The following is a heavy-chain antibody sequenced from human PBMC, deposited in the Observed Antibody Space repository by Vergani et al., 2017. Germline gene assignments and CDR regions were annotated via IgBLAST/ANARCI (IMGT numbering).Heavy chain of an antibody. CDR1: GGSISSGGYY. Sequence: QVQLQESGPGLVKPSQTLSLTCTVSGGSISSGGYYWSWIRQHPGKGLEWIGEINHSGSTNYNPSLKSRVTISVDTSKNQFSLKLSSVTAADTAVYYCAKRGGGYCSSTSCYWRWFDPWGQGTLVTVSS. J-gene: IGHJ5*02. V-gene: IGHV4-31*03. CDR3: AKRGGGYCSSTSCYWRWFDP. CDR2: INHSGST. D-gene: IGHD2-2*01.